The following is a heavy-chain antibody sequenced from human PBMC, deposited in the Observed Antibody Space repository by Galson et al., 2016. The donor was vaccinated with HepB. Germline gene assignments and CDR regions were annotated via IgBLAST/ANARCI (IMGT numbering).Heavy chain of an antibody. Sequence: SLRLSCAASGFTFSSYAMRWVRQAPGKGLEWVGRTRNKVNSYTTEYAASVKGRFTISRDDSKNSLYLQMNSLKTEDTALYYCARPSGKYSGGFDIWGQGTMVTVSS. D-gene: IGHD2/OR15-2a*01. V-gene: IGHV3-72*01. J-gene: IGHJ3*02. CDR1: GFTFSSYA. CDR2: TRNKVNSYTT. CDR3: ARPSGKYSGGFDI.